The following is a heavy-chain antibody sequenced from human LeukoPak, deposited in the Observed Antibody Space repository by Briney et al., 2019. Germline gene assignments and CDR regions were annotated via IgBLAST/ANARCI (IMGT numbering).Heavy chain of an antibody. J-gene: IGHJ3*02. CDR2: IYYSGST. Sequence: SETLSLTCTVSGGSISSSSYYWGWIRQPPGKGLEWIGSIYYSGSTYYNPSLKSRVTISVDTSKNQFSLKLSSVTAADTAVYYCARFYCSGGSCLVSYGAFDIWGQGTMVTVSS. CDR1: GGSISSSSYY. D-gene: IGHD2-15*01. V-gene: IGHV4-39*07. CDR3: ARFYCSGGSCLVSYGAFDI.